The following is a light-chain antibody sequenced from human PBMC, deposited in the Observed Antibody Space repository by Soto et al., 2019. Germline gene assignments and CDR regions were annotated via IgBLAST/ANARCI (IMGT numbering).Light chain of an antibody. J-gene: IGLJ1*01. CDR2: VNSDGSH. CDR1: RGHGSYA. V-gene: IGLV4-69*01. CDR3: QTWGTDIHV. Sequence: QPVLTQSPSASASLGASVKLTCTLSRGHGSYAIAWHQQQPEKGPRYLMKVNSDGSHRKGDGIPDRFSGSSSGAERYLTISSLQSEDEADYYCQTWGTDIHVFGSGTKLTVL.